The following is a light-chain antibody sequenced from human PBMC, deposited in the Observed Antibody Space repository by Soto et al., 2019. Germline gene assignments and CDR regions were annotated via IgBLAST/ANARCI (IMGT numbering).Light chain of an antibody. J-gene: IGLJ1*01. Sequence: QSVLTQPASVSGSPGQSITISCTGTSSYVGGYNYVSWYQQHPGKAPKLMIYDVSNRPSGVSNRFSGSKSGNTASLTISELQAEDEADYYCSSYTSSSTLYVFGTETKVTV. CDR1: SSYVGGYNY. CDR2: DVS. CDR3: SSYTSSSTLYV. V-gene: IGLV2-14*01.